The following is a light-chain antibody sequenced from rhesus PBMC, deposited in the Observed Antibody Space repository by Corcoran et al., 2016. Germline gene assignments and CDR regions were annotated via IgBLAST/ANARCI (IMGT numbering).Light chain of an antibody. Sequence: DIQMTQSPSSLSASVGDRVTITCRASENVDNYLHWYQQKPVKAPKLLIYAASSLQNGVQSRFSGSGSGTDYTFTISSLQPEDVASYYCQHSYGTPFSFGQGTRVEIE. CDR3: QHSYGTPFS. CDR2: AAS. CDR1: ENVDNY. J-gene: IGKJ2*01. V-gene: IGKV1-74*01.